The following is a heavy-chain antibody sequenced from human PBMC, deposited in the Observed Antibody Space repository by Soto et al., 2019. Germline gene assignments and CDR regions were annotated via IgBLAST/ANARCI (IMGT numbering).Heavy chain of an antibody. D-gene: IGHD3-10*01. J-gene: IGHJ6*02. CDR2: IDSNGGT. CDR3: VRQGFGRLHGLVDV. CDR1: DDSSSNYK. V-gene: IGHV4-59*08. Sequence: QVQLQESGPGLVKPSETLSLTCTVSDDSSSNYKWSWIRQPPGRRLEWIGYIDSNGGTSYNPSLQSLVPISIDTSTKQFFLKLSSVTAADAAVYYCVRQGFGRLHGLVDVWGQGTTVTVSS.